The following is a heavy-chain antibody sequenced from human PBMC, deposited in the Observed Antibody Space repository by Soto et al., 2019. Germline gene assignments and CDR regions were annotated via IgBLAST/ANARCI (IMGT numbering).Heavy chain of an antibody. CDR1: RFTFSDYW. J-gene: IGHJ4*02. CDR2: IKQDGSEK. CDR3: ARACLGELSLSD. V-gene: IGHV3-7*04. Sequence: MRLSCAASRFTFSDYWMSWVRQAPGKGLEWVANIKQDGSEKYYVDSVKGRFTISRDNAKNSLYLQMNSLRAEDTAVYYCARACLGELSLSDWGQGTLVTVSS. D-gene: IGHD3-16*02.